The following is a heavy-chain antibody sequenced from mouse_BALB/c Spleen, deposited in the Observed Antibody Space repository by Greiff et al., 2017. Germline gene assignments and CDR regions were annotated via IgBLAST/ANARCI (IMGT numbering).Heavy chain of an antibody. CDR3: VGISSWFAY. Sequence: QVQLQQPGAELVKPGASVKMSCKASGYTFTSYNMHWVKQTPGQGLEWIGAIYPGNGDTSYNQKFKGKATLTEDKSSSTAYMQLSSLTSEDSAVYYCVGISSWFAYWGQGTLVTVSA. CDR2: IYPGNGDT. D-gene: IGHD1-1*01. CDR1: GYTFTSYN. V-gene: IGHV1-12*01. J-gene: IGHJ3*01.